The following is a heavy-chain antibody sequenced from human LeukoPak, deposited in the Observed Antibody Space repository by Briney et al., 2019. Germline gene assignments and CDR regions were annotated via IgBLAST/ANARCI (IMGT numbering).Heavy chain of an antibody. D-gene: IGHD5-12*01. V-gene: IGHV4-59*01. CDR2: IYYNGNT. Sequence: SETLSLTCTVSGGSISRYYWSWIRQPPGKGLEWIGYIYYNGNTDYNPSLKSRVTMSVDTSKNQFSLRLSSVTAADTAVYYCARESKLDIVATIGVWGQGTLVTVSS. J-gene: IGHJ4*02. CDR1: GGSISRYY. CDR3: ARESKLDIVATIGV.